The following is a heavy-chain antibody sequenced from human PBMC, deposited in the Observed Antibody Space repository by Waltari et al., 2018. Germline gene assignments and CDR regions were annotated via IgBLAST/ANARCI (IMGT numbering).Heavy chain of an antibody. Sequence: EVQLVESGGGLMQPGGSLRLPCSAPGFNFRTSSISWVRQAPGKGLEWLSYISGTSFTIYYADSVKGRFTISRDNAKNSVYLQMNSLRAEDTAVYYCARDVGFCSGGSCPALDVWGKGTTVTISS. CDR3: ARDVGFCSGGSCPALDV. J-gene: IGHJ6*04. CDR2: ISGTSFTI. D-gene: IGHD2-15*01. V-gene: IGHV3-48*04. CDR1: GFNFRTSS.